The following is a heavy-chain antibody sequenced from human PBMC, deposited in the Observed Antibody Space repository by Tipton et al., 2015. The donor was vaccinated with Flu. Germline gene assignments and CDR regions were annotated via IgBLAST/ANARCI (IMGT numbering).Heavy chain of an antibody. J-gene: IGHJ4*02. D-gene: IGHD3-10*02. V-gene: IGHV4-39*01. CDR1: GGSISSSSYY. Sequence: TLSLTCTVSGGSISSSSYYWVWIRQPPGKGLEWIGSIYYNGNTWYNPSLKSRVTISVDTSKNQFSLKLRSVTAADTAVYYCARLSYYDVDLKNFYFDYWGQGALVTVSS. CDR3: ARLSYYDVDLKNFYFDY. CDR2: IYYNGNT.